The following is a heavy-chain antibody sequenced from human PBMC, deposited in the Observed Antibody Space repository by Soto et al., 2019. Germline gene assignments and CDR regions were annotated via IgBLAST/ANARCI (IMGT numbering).Heavy chain of an antibody. Sequence: PSETLSLTCAVYGGSFSGYYWSWIRQPPGEGLEWIGEINHSGSTNYNPSLKSRVTISVDTSKNQFSLKLSSVTAADTAVYYCAIAPYYDILTGYYPPRFDYWGQGTLVTVSS. CDR3: AIAPYYDILTGYYPPRFDY. CDR1: GGSFSGYY. D-gene: IGHD3-9*01. J-gene: IGHJ4*02. V-gene: IGHV4-34*01. CDR2: INHSGST.